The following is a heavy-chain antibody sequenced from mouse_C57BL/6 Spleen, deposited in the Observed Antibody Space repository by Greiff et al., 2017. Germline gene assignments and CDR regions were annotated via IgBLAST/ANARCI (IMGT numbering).Heavy chain of an antibody. J-gene: IGHJ1*03. CDR3: ARYGFYWYFDV. CDR2: IRNKANGYTT. CDR1: GFTFTDYY. D-gene: IGHD1-2*01. V-gene: IGHV7-3*01. Sequence: EVKLQESGGGLVQPGGSLSLSCAASGFTFTDYYMSWVRQPPGKALEWLGFIRNKANGYTTEYSASVKGRFTISRDNSHSILYLQMNALRAEDSATYYCARYGFYWYFDVWGTGTTVTVSS.